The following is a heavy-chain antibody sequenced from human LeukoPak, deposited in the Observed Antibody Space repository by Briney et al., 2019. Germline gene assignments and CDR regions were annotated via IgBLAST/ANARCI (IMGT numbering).Heavy chain of an antibody. J-gene: IGHJ4*02. CDR1: GGSFSGYY. D-gene: IGHD2-2*01. Sequence: SETLSLTCAVYGGSFSGYYWSWIRQPPGKGLEWIGEINHSGSTNYNPSLKSRVTISVDTSKNPFSLKLSSVTAPDTAVYYCARGVVVLPSYQLPRRGFFDYWGQGSLVTVSS. CDR3: ARGVVVLPSYQLPRRGFFDY. V-gene: IGHV4-34*01. CDR2: INHSGST.